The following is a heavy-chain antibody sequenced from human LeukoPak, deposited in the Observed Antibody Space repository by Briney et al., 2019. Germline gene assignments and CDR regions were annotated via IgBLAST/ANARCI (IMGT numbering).Heavy chain of an antibody. CDR1: GGSISSYY. CDR2: IYYSGST. D-gene: IGHD3-3*01. J-gene: IGHJ4*02. V-gene: IGHV4-59*12. Sequence: SETLSLTCTVSGGSISSYYWSWIRQPPGKGLEWIGYIYYSGSTNYNPSLKSRVTISVDTSKNQFSLKLNSVTAADTAIYYCAREVRFLEWSFDYWGQGTLVTVSS. CDR3: AREVRFLEWSFDY.